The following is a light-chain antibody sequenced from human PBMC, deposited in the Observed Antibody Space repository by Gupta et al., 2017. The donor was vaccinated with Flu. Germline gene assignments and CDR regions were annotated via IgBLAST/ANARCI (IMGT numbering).Light chain of an antibody. CDR2: ETN. J-gene: IGLJ1*01. Sequence: QSVLTQPPSVSAAPGQKVTISCSGGSSDIGNNYVSWYQQLPATAPKLLIYETNKRPSGIPARFSGSKSGTSATLGTTGLQTGDEADYYCGTWDSSLSLYVFGTGTKVTVL. CDR1: SSDIGNNY. V-gene: IGLV1-51*02. CDR3: GTWDSSLSLYV.